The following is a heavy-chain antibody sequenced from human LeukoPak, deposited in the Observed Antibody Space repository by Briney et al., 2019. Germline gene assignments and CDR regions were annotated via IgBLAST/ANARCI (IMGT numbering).Heavy chain of an antibody. V-gene: IGHV1-69*13. CDR2: IIPIFGTA. Sequence: ASVKVSYKASGGTFSSYAISWVRQAPGQGLEWMGGIIPIFGTANYAQKFQGRVTITADESTSTAYMELSSLRSEDTAVYYCARLSYYDYVWGSYRTPPHYFDYWGQGTLVTVSS. D-gene: IGHD3-16*02. CDR3: ARLSYYDYVWGSYRTPPHYFDY. J-gene: IGHJ4*02. CDR1: GGTFSSYA.